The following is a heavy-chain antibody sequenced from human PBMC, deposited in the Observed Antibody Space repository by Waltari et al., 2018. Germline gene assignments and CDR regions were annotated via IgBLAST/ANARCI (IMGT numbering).Heavy chain of an antibody. CDR1: GFTFSNYA. D-gene: IGHD2-21*02. V-gene: IGHV3-23*03. CDR2: FYSGGST. CDR3: AKVGEYGGHYHFDY. Sequence: EVQLLESGGGLVQPGGSLRLSCAAFGFTFSNYAMSWVRQAPGAGLEWVSIFYSGGSTYYADSVKGRFTISRDNSKNTVYLQMNSRRAEDTAIYYCAKVGEYGGHYHFDYWGQGALVTVSS. J-gene: IGHJ4*02.